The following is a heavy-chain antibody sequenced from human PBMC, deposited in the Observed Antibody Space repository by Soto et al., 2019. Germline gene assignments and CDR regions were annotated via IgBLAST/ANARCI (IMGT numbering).Heavy chain of an antibody. CDR2: IYWDDSK. CDR1: GFSLTTDRVG. CDR3: AHAYGWRSVD. V-gene: IGHV2-5*02. D-gene: IGHD3-10*01. J-gene: IGHJ4*02. Sequence: QITLKESGPTLVKPTQTLTLTCTFSGFSLTTDRVGVGWIRQPPGEALEWLAVIYWDDSKTYRPSLESRLTITKDTSKNQVAPTMTNMDSLDTCTYYCAHAYGWRSVDWGQGTLVTVSS.